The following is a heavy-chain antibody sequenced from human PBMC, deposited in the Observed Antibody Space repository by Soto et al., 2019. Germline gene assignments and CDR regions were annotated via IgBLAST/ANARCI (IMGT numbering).Heavy chain of an antibody. V-gene: IGHV2-5*02. J-gene: IGHJ4*02. Sequence: ITLKESGPALVKPTQTLTLTCTFSGFSLNTFGVGVAWIRQPPGKALECLAIIYWDDDERYSPSLRSRLTITKDTSKNQVVLTMTNLDPVDTATYFCSHTTTATTRDYWGQGTLVTVSS. CDR3: SHTTTATTRDY. D-gene: IGHD1-1*01. CDR2: IYWDDDE. CDR1: GFSLNTFGVG.